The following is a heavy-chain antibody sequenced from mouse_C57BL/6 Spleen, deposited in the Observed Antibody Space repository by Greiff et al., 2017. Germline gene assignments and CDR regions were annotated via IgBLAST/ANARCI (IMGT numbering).Heavy chain of an antibody. CDR1: GFSLTSYG. D-gene: IGHD2-5*01. CDR3: AKRNSNSWFAY. CDR2: IWGGGST. Sequence: VKLVESGPGLVAPSQSLSITCTVSGFSLTSYGVDWVSQPPGKGLEWLGVIWGGGSTNYNSALMFRLSISKDNSKSQVFLKMNSLQTDDTAMYYCAKRNSNSWFAYWGQGILVTVSA. V-gene: IGHV2-9*01. J-gene: IGHJ3*01.